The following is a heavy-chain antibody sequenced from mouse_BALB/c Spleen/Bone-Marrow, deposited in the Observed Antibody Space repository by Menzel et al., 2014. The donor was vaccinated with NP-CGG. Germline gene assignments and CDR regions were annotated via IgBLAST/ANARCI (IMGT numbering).Heavy chain of an antibody. V-gene: IGHV1-19*01. J-gene: IGHJ3*01. Sequence: EVQLQQSGPELVKPGASVKMSCEASGYTFXDYYMDWVKQSPGENFEWIGRVNPYNGGTNYNQKFKDKATLTVDKSSSTAYMELNTLTSEDSAVYYCARWNYYGPTYWGQGTLVTVSA. CDR2: VNPYNGGT. D-gene: IGHD1-1*01. CDR1: GYTFXDYY. CDR3: ARWNYYGPTY.